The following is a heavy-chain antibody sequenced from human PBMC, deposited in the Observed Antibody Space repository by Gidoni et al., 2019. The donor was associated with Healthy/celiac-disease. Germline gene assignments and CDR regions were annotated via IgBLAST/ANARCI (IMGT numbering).Heavy chain of an antibody. CDR3: FVVPAANDFDP. Sequence: EVQLVESGGGLVKPGGSLSLSCAASGFTFSSYSMNWVRQAPGKGPEWVSSISNNSSYIYYANSVKGRFTISRDNAKNSLYLQMNSLRAEDTAVYYCFVVPAANDFDPWGQGTLVTVSS. D-gene: IGHD2-2*01. CDR2: ISNNSSYI. J-gene: IGHJ5*02. CDR1: GFTFSSYS. V-gene: IGHV3-21*03.